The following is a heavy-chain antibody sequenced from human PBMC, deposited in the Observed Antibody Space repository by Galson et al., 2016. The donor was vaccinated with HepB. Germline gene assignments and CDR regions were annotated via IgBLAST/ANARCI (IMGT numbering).Heavy chain of an antibody. J-gene: IGHJ4*02. D-gene: IGHD5-12*01. CDR3: VRGAGGYAPHFDY. CDR2: ISSHNSNI. CDR1: GFTFNYYG. Sequence: SLRLSCAASGFTFNYYGMIWVRQAPGKGLEWVSFISSHNSNIYYADSVNGRFTISRDNAYNSLYLQVNSLRVEDTAVYYCVRGAGGYAPHFDYWGQGTLVTVSS. V-gene: IGHV3-21*01.